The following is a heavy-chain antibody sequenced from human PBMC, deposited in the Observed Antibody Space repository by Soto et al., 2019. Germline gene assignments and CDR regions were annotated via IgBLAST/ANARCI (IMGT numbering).Heavy chain of an antibody. CDR2: ISAYNGNT. Sequence: ASVKDSCKASGYTFTSYGISWVRQAPGQGLEWMGWISAYNGNTNYAQKLQGRVTMTTDTSTSTAYMELSSCTAADTAVYSCASFAGYTSAWYVSFQHGGQGTLLPVP. CDR3: ASFAGYTSAWYVSFQH. V-gene: IGHV1-18*01. D-gene: IGHD5-18*01. J-gene: IGHJ1*01. CDR1: GYTFTSYG.